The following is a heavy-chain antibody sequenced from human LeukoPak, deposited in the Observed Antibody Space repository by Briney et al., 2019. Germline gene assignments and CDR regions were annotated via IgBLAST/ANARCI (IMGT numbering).Heavy chain of an antibody. CDR3: AREGYGDYDY. CDR1: GFTFDDYW. CDR2: INQDGSEK. Sequence: AGGSLRLSCGASGFTFDDYWMSWVRQAPGQGLEWVANINQDGSEKYYLDSAKGRSTISRDNARNSLYLQMNSLRAEDTAVYYCAREGYGDYDYWGQGTLVTVSS. V-gene: IGHV3-7*01. J-gene: IGHJ4*02. D-gene: IGHD4-17*01.